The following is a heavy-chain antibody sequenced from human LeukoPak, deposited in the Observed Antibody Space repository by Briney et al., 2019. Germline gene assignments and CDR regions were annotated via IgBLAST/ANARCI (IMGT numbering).Heavy chain of an antibody. CDR2: INTNTGNP. J-gene: IGHJ3*02. D-gene: IGHD6-19*01. V-gene: IGHV7-4-1*02. CDR1: GYTFTSYA. Sequence: ASVKVSCKASGYTFTSYAMNWVRQAPGQGLEWMGWINTNTGNPTYAQGFTGRFVFSLDTSVSTAYLQISSLKVEDTAVYYCARDRQWLVQGTRDAFDIWGQGTMVTVSS. CDR3: ARDRQWLVQGTRDAFDI.